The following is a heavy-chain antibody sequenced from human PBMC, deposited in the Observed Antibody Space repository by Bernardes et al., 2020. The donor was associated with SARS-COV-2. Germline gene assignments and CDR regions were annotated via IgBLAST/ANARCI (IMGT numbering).Heavy chain of an antibody. J-gene: IGHJ4*02. CDR3: AKDTAGGSYYYFEY. D-gene: IGHD1-26*01. V-gene: IGHV3-9*01. Sequence: GGSLRLSCAASGFTFDIYAMHWVRQAPGKGLEWVSGISWNSGNIGYADSVKGRLTISRDNAKNSLYQQMNSLRTEDTALYYCAKDTAGGSYYYFEYWGQGTLVTVAS. CDR2: ISWNSGNI. CDR1: GFTFDIYA.